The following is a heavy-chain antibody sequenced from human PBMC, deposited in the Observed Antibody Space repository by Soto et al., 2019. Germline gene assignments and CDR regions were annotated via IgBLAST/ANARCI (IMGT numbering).Heavy chain of an antibody. Sequence: PGGSLRLSCAASGFTFSSYAMSWVRQAPGKGLEWVSAISGSGGSTYYADSVKGRFTISRDNSKNTLYLQMNSLRAEDTAVYYCAKVENSGSFVLRYYYGMDVWGQGTTVTVSS. D-gene: IGHD1-26*01. CDR2: ISGSGGST. J-gene: IGHJ6*02. V-gene: IGHV3-23*01. CDR1: GFTFSSYA. CDR3: AKVENSGSFVLRYYYGMDV.